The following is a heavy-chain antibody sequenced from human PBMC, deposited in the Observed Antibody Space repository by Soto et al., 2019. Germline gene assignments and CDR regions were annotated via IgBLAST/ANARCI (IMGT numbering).Heavy chain of an antibody. CDR2: IYHSGST. CDR3: ARERPDGARLDP. J-gene: IGHJ5*02. CDR1: GGSISSGGYS. D-gene: IGHD6-6*01. Sequence: PSETLSLTCAVSGGSISSGGYSWSWIRQPPGKGLEWIGDIYHSGSTYYNPSLKSRVTISVDRSKKQFSLKLSSVTAADTAVYYCARERPDGARLDPWGQGTLVTVSS. V-gene: IGHV4-30-2*01.